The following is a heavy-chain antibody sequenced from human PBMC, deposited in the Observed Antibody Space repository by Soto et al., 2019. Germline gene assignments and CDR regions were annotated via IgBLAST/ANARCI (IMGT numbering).Heavy chain of an antibody. J-gene: IGHJ4*02. Sequence: QITLKESGPTLVKPTQTLTLTCNFSGFSLTTTGEAVGWSRQPPGKALEWLALIYWDDEKLYSPSLKSRLTIPKDSSKKRVVLTMTSMDPVDTATYYCARFVYSSTWPKFDYWGQGTLVAVSS. CDR2: IYWDDEK. D-gene: IGHD6-13*01. CDR3: ARFVYSSTWPKFDY. V-gene: IGHV2-5*02. CDR1: GFSLTTTGEA.